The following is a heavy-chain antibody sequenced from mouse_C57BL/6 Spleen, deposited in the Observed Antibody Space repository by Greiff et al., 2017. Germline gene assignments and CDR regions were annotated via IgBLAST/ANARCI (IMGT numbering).Heavy chain of an antibody. V-gene: IGHV1-72*01. CDR1: GYTFTSYW. J-gene: IGHJ4*01. D-gene: IGHD2-2*01. CDR2: IDPNSGGT. Sequence: QVQLKLPGAELVKPGASVKLSCKASGYTFTSYWMHWVKQRPGRGLEWIGRIDPNSGGTKYNEKFKSKATLTVDKPSSTAYMQLSSLTSEDSAVYYCARSRESIGYDVGYAMDYWGQGTSVTVSS. CDR3: ARSRESIGYDVGYAMDY.